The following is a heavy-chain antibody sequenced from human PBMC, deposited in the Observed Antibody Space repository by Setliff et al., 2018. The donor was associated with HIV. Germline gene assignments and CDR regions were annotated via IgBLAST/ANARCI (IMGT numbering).Heavy chain of an antibody. CDR3: ARYPNWNDLDDAFDI. CDR1: GYSFTSYW. D-gene: IGHD1-1*01. Sequence: PGESLKISCKGSGYSFTSYWIGWVRQMPGKGLEWRGIIYPGDSDTRYSPSTQGQVTISADESISTAYLQWSSLKASDTAMYYCARYPNWNDLDDAFDIWGQGTMVTVSS. CDR2: IYPGDSDT. V-gene: IGHV5-51*01. J-gene: IGHJ3*02.